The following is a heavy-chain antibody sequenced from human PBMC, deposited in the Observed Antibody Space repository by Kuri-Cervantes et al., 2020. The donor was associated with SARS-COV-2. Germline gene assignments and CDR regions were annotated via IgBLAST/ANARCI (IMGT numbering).Heavy chain of an antibody. D-gene: IGHD5-12*01. V-gene: IGHV1-18*01. CDR2: ISAYNGNR. CDR1: GYTFTTYD. J-gene: IGHJ4*02. CDR3: AGSVHNGYDSPFDY. Sequence: ASVKVSCKASGYTFTTYDISWVRQARGQGLEWMGWISAYNGNRNYAQKLQGRVTMTTDTSTSTAYMELRSLRSDDTAVYYCAGSVHNGYDSPFDYWGQGTLVTVSS.